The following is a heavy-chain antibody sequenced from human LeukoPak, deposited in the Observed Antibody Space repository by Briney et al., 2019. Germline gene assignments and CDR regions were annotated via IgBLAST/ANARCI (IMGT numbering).Heavy chain of an antibody. CDR2: ITSGGEYT. J-gene: IGHJ4*02. Sequence: GGSLRLSCAASGFTFSSQAMSWVRQAPGKGLEWVSSITSGGEYTYSADSVRGRLTISRDNSKNTLYLQMNSLRAEDTAVYYCARDSYDYVWGSYRYTNYFDYWGQGTLVTVSS. D-gene: IGHD3-16*02. CDR1: GFTFSSQA. V-gene: IGHV3-23*01. CDR3: ARDSYDYVWGSYRYTNYFDY.